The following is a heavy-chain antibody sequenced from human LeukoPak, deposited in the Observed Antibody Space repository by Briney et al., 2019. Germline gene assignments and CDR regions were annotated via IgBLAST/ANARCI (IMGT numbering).Heavy chain of an antibody. D-gene: IGHD5-18*01. CDR1: GFTFSSYS. V-gene: IGHV3-48*01. CDR3: AREDGLTAPFDY. Sequence: GGSLRHSRAASGFTFSSYSMNWVRQAPGKGLEGVSYISSSSGTIYYADSVKGRFTISRDNAKNSLYLQMNSLRAEDMAVYYCAREDGLTAPFDYWGQGTLVTVSS. J-gene: IGHJ4*02. CDR2: ISSSSGTI.